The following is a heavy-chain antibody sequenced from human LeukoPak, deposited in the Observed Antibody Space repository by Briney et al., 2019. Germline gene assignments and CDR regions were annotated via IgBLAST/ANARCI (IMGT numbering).Heavy chain of an antibody. CDR1: GYTFTAYY. Sequence: ASVKVSCKASGYTFTAYYIHWVRQAPGQGLEWMGWINPTSGATHSAEKFQGRVTMTRDTSISTAYMELSRLRSDDTAVYYCARGGGRLLWFGELNWFDPWGQGTLVTVSS. CDR2: INPTSGAT. CDR3: ARGGGRLLWFGELNWFDP. D-gene: IGHD3-10*01. J-gene: IGHJ5*02. V-gene: IGHV1-2*02.